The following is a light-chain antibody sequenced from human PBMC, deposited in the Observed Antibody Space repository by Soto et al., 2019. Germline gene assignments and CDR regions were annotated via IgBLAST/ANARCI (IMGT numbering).Light chain of an antibody. CDR1: SSDVRTYNL. CDR2: EGS. J-gene: IGLJ3*02. V-gene: IGLV2-23*03. Sequence: QSVLTQPASVSGSPGQSITISCTGTSSDVRTYNLVSWYQQLPGKAPKLMIYEGSKRPSGVSVRFSGSKSGNTASLTISGLQAEDEADYYCCSFVSYDNFVVFGGGTKLTVL. CDR3: CSFVSYDNFVV.